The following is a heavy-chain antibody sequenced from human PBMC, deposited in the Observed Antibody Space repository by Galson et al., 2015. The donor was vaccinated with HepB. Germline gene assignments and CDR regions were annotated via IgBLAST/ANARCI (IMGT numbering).Heavy chain of an antibody. CDR1: GFTFSSYA. D-gene: IGHD4-17*01. CDR2: ISDSGDIT. J-gene: IGHJ4*02. V-gene: IGHV3-23*01. CDR3: ARQAYAPFFED. Sequence: SLRLSCAASGFTFSSYAMSWVRQAPGKGLEWVSTISDSGDITFYADSVKGRFTISRDNSKNALPLQMNSLRAEDTAVYYCARQAYAPFFEDWGQGTLVTVSS.